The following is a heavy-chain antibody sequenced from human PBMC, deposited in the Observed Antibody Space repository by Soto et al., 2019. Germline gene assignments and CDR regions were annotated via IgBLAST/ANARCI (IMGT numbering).Heavy chain of an antibody. CDR3: ARGLFDGYNGYYYYGMDV. CDR1: WHSFSSNSAA. J-gene: IGHJ6*02. CDR2: TYYRSKWYN. Sequence: SQPLSLTCAISWHSFSSNSAACNCIRQSPSRGLEWLGRTYYRSKWYNDYAVSVKSRITINPDTSKNQFSLQLNSVTPEDTAVYYCARGLFDGYNGYYYYGMDVWGQGTTVTVSS. V-gene: IGHV6-1*01. D-gene: IGHD5-12*01.